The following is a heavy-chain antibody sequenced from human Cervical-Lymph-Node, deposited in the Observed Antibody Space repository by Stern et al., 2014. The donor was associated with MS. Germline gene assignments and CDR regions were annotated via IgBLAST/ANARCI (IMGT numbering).Heavy chain of an antibody. CDR1: GFTFRNHG. CDR3: ARGDVVGAIGHFDY. D-gene: IGHD1-26*01. CDR2: IWYAGTYR. Sequence: VQLVESGGGVVQPGRSLRLSCAASGFTFRNHGMHWVRQAPGKGLEWVAIIWYAGTYRFYADSVKGRFTISRDNSKNTRYLQMNSLRVEDTALYYCARGDVVGAIGHFDYWGQGTLVTVSS. J-gene: IGHJ4*02. V-gene: IGHV3-33*01.